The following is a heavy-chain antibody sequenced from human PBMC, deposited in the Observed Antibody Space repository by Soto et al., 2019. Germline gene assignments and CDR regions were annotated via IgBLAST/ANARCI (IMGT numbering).Heavy chain of an antibody. Sequence: GGSLRLSCAASGFTFRNYGMHWVRQAPGKGLEWVAVISHDGSDKYYADSMKGRFIISRDNSENTLFLNMNSLKPEDTAVYYCAKANQHLFHDYWDQGTLHTVSS. J-gene: IGHJ4*02. CDR2: ISHDGSDK. D-gene: IGHD6-13*01. V-gene: IGHV3-30*18. CDR1: GFTFRNYG. CDR3: AKANQHLFHDY.